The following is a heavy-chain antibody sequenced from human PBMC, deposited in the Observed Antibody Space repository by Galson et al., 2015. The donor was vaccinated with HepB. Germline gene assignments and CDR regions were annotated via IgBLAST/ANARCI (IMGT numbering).Heavy chain of an antibody. D-gene: IGHD3-3*01. V-gene: IGHV5-10-1*01. CDR1: GYSFTSYW. J-gene: IGHJ2*01. CDR2: IDPSDSYT. CDR3: ARLDYDYWSGFKYWYFDL. Sequence: QSGAEVKKPGESLRISCKGSGYSFTSYWIGWVRQMPGKGLEWMGRIDPSDSYTNYSPSFQGHVTISGDKSISTAYLQWSSLKASDTAMYYCARLDYDYWSGFKYWYFDLWGRGTLVTVSS.